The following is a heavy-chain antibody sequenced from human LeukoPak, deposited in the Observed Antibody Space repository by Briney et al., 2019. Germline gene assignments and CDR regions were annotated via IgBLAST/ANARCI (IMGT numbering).Heavy chain of an antibody. CDR1: GVSISSYY. CDR3: ARDLHGSGTWDWFDP. CDR2: VYTSGST. V-gene: IGHV4-4*07. D-gene: IGHD3-10*01. Sequence: NSSETLSLTCNVSGVSISSYYWSWIRQPAGKGLEWIGRVYTSGSTNYNPSLKSRVTMSVDTSKNQFSLRLSSVTAADTAVYYCARDLHGSGTWDWFDPWGQGTLVTVSS. J-gene: IGHJ5*02.